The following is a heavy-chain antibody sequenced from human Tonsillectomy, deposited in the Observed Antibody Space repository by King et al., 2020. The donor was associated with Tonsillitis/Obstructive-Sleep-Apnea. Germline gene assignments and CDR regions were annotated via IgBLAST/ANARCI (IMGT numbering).Heavy chain of an antibody. V-gene: IGHV4-4*02. CDR3: ASDYYGSGNGFDI. Sequence: LQLQESGPGLVKPSGTLSLTCAVSGDSISTSDWWSWVRQPPGKGREWIGGIYHSWSSNYNPSLKSRVTISVDKAKNQFSLNLDSVPAAETAIYYCASDYYGSGNGFDIWGQGTMVTVSS. D-gene: IGHD3-10*01. J-gene: IGHJ3*02. CDR1: GDSISTSDW. CDR2: IYHSWSS.